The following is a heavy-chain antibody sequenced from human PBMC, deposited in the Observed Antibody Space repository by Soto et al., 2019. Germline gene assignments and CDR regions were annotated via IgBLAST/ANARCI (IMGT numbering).Heavy chain of an antibody. D-gene: IGHD3-10*01. CDR1: GYTFTGYY. CDR2: INPNSGGT. J-gene: IGHJ5*02. Sequence: VASVKVSCKASGYTFTGYYMHWVRQAPGQGLEWMGWINPNSGGTNYAQKFQGRVTMTRDTSISTAYMELSRLRSDDTAVYYCARASITMVRPPFDPWGQGTLVTVSS. V-gene: IGHV1-2*02. CDR3: ARASITMVRPPFDP.